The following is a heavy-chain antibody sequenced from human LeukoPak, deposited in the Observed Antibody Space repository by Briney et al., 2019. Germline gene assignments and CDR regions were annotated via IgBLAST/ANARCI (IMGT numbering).Heavy chain of an antibody. Sequence: SETLSLTCAVYGGSFSGYYWSWIRQPPGKGLEWIGEINHSESTNYNPSLKSRVTISVDTSKNQFSLKLNSVTAADTAVYYCARRRRQLGFWARSDQMGYYYYYMDVWGKGTTVTVSS. CDR2: INHSEST. V-gene: IGHV4-34*01. D-gene: IGHD2-2*03. J-gene: IGHJ6*03. CDR3: ARRRRQLGFWARSDQMGYYYYYMDV. CDR1: GGSFSGYY.